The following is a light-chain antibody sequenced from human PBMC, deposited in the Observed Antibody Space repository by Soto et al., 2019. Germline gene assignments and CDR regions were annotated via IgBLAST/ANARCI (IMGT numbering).Light chain of an antibody. CDR3: QPYDISLSAVV. CDR1: SPNIGEGYD. CDR2: SNS. J-gene: IGLJ2*01. V-gene: IGLV1-40*01. Sequence: QSVLPQPPSVSRAPGERVILSCTGSSPNIGEGYDVHWYQQLPGTAPKLLIYSNSNRPSGNPDRFSGSKSGTTASLAITGLQAEDEADYYCQPYDISLSAVVFGGGTKPTVL.